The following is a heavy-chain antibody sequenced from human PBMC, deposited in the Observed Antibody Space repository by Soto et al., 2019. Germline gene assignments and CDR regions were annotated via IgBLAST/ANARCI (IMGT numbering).Heavy chain of an antibody. D-gene: IGHD3-3*01. V-gene: IGHV3-30*14. CDR1: GFPFSSYV. CDR2: ISHDSKKE. J-gene: IGHJ4*02. Sequence: GGSLRLSCAASGFPFSSYVMHWVRQAPGKGLEWVAVISHDSKKEYYIDSVKGRFTISRDNSKNTMYLQMSSLRVEDTAMYYCAKDFLSDTIFGYFDYWGQGTLVTVSS. CDR3: AKDFLSDTIFGYFDY.